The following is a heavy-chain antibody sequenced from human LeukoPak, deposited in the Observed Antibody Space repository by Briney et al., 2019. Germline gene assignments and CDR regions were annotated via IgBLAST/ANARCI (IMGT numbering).Heavy chain of an antibody. V-gene: IGHV4-34*01. CDR3: ARGTGSSWYGGPFDS. CDR1: GGSFSGYY. J-gene: IGHJ4*02. Sequence: SETLSLTCAVYGGSFSGYYWSWIRQPPGKGLEWIGEINHSGSTNYNPSLKSRVTTSVDTSKNQFSLKLSSVTAADTAVYYCARGTGSSWYGGPFDSWGREPWSPSPQ. D-gene: IGHD6-13*01. CDR2: INHSGST.